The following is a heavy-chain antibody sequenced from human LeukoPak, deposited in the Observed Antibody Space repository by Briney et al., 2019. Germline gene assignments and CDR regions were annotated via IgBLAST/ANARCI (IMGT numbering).Heavy chain of an antibody. Sequence: PGGSLRLSCAASGFTFSSYAMHWVRQAPGKGLEWVAVISYDGSNKYYADSVKGRFTISRDNSKNSLYLQMNSLRAEDTAVYYCARDEDYDILTGYYIPRHFDYWGQGTLVTVSS. D-gene: IGHD3-9*01. CDR1: GFTFSSYA. CDR2: ISYDGSNK. J-gene: IGHJ4*02. V-gene: IGHV3-30-3*01. CDR3: ARDEDYDILTGYYIPRHFDY.